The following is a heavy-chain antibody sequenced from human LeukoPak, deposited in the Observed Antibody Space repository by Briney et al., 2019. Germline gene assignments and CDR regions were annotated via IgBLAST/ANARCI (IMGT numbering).Heavy chain of an antibody. CDR2: IYYTGST. J-gene: IGHJ4*02. D-gene: IGHD6-19*01. CDR3: ARPAVAGWATHFDS. Sequence: PSETLSLTCTVSGGSISISTYYWGWIRQPPGKGLEWIGNIYYTGSTYYNPSLKSRVTISVDSSKNQFSLKLSSVTAADTAVYYCARPAVAGWATHFDSWGQGTLVTVSS. CDR1: GGSISISTYY. V-gene: IGHV4-39*01.